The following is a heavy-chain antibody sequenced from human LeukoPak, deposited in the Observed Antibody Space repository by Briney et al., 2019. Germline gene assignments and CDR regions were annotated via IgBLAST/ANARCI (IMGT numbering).Heavy chain of an antibody. Sequence: GGSLRLSCAASGFTVRSDYMNWVRQAPGKGLEWVSIIYSGGYTEYEDSVKGRFAISRDDSKNTVFLEMNSLRVEDADVYYCARGKIGFDPWGQGTLVTVSS. CDR2: IYSGGYT. J-gene: IGHJ5*02. CDR3: ARGKIGFDP. CDR1: GFTVRSDY. V-gene: IGHV3-66*01.